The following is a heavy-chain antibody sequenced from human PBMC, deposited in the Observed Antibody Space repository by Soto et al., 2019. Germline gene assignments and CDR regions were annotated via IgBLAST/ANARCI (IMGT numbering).Heavy chain of an antibody. CDR2: ISSSGSTI. CDR1: GFTFSSYE. J-gene: IGHJ6*02. Sequence: EVQLVESGGGLVQPGGSLRLSCAASGFTFSSYEMNWVRQAPGKGLEWVSYISSSGSTIYYADSVKGRFTISRDNAKNSLYVQMNSLGAEDTAVYYCARLDRGVRIYYYYYGMDVWGQGTTVTVSS. V-gene: IGHV3-48*03. D-gene: IGHD2-15*01. CDR3: ARLDRGVRIYYYYYGMDV.